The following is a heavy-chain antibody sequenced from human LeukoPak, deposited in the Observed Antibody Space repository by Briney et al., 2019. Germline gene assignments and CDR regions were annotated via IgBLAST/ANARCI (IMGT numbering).Heavy chain of an antibody. D-gene: IGHD3-3*01. Sequence: SQTLSLTCTVSGGSISSGGYSWSWIRQPPGKGLEWIGYIYHSGSTYYNPSLKSRVTISVDRSKNQFSLKLSSVTAADTAVYYCARVAASSYDFWSGYYRNWFDPWGQGTLVTVSS. CDR1: GGSISSGGYS. V-gene: IGHV4-30-2*01. CDR2: IYHSGST. J-gene: IGHJ5*02. CDR3: ARVAASSYDFWSGYYRNWFDP.